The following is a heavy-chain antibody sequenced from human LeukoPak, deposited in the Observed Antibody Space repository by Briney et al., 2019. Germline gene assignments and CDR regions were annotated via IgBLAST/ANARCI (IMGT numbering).Heavy chain of an antibody. Sequence: GGSLRLSCTTSGFAYDDFAMSWVRQPAGKGLEWVGFIRRRAYGGAAEYAASVKGRFIIPRDDSKGIAYLQMNSLKTEDTAVYYCSRNGLVDFDYWGQGSRVIVSP. CDR3: SRNGLVDFDY. CDR1: GFAYDDFA. CDR2: IRRRAYGGAA. J-gene: IGHJ4*02. V-gene: IGHV3-49*04.